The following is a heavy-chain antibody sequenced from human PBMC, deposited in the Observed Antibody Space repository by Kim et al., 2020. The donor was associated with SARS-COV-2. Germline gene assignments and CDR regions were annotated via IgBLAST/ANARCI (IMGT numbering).Heavy chain of an antibody. V-gene: IGHV4-34*01. J-gene: IGHJ4*02. Sequence: PALKSRVTISVDTAKDQFSLKLSSVTAADTAVYYCARGRNYYDSSGFFDYWGQGTLVTVSS. CDR3: ARGRNYYDSSGFFDY. D-gene: IGHD3-22*01.